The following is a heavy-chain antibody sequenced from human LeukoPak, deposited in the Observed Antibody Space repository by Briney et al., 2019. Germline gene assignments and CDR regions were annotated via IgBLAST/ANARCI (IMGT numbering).Heavy chain of an antibody. J-gene: IGHJ5*02. D-gene: IGHD4-11*01. CDR2: INHSGST. CDR3: ASGLPTNWFDP. Sequence: SETLSLTCAVYGGSYSGYYWSWIRQPPGKGLEWIGEINHSGSTNYNPSLKSRVTISVDTSKNQFSLKLSPVTAADTAVYYCASGLPTNWFDPWGQGTLVTVSS. CDR1: GGSYSGYY. V-gene: IGHV4-34*01.